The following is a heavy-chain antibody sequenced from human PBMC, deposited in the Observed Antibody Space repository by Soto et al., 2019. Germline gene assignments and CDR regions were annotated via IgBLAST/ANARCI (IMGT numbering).Heavy chain of an antibody. V-gene: IGHV1-18*01. J-gene: IGHJ5*02. CDR1: GYTFTSYG. CDR2: ISAYNGNT. Sequence: QVQLVQSGAEVKKPGASVKVSCKASGYTFTSYGISWVRQAPGQGLEWMGWISAYNGNTNYAQKLQGRVTMTTDTDTSTAYMELRSLRYDDTAVYYCARDREDIVWAAAGWFDPWGQGTLVTVSS. D-gene: IGHD5-12*01. CDR3: ARDREDIVWAAAGWFDP.